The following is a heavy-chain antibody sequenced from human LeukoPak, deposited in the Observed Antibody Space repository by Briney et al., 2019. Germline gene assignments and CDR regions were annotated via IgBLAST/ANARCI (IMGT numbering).Heavy chain of an antibody. Sequence: GASVTVSCKASGYTFTSYDINWGRQAPGQGLEWMGWMNPNSGNTGYAQKFQGRVTMTRNTSISTAYMELSSLRSEDTAVYYCARGNQGGATTFDYWGQGTLVTVSS. CDR3: ARGNQGGATTFDY. CDR2: MNPNSGNT. J-gene: IGHJ4*02. V-gene: IGHV1-8*01. CDR1: GYTFTSYD. D-gene: IGHD1-26*01.